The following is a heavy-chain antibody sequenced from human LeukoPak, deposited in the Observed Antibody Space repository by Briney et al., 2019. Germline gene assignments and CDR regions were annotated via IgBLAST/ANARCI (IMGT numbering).Heavy chain of an antibody. V-gene: IGHV3-9*01. CDR3: AKDMYGYNGFDY. CDR1: GFTFDDYA. J-gene: IGHJ4*02. Sequence: PGGSLRLSCAASGFTFDDYAMHWVRQAPGKGLEWVSGISWNSGSIGYADSVKGRFTISRDNAKNSLYLQMNSLKADDTALYYCAKDMYGYNGFDYWGQGTLVTVSS. D-gene: IGHD5-24*01. CDR2: ISWNSGSI.